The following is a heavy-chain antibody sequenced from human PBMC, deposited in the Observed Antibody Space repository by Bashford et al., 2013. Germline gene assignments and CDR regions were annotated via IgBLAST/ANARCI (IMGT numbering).Heavy chain of an antibody. V-gene: IGHV1-69*04. CDR1: GGTFSSYA. CDR3: AREDGRYYYDSSGYRRYNWFDP. D-gene: IGHD3-22*01. J-gene: IGHJ5*02. CDR2: IIPILGIA. Sequence: VASVKVSCKASGGTFSSYAISWVRQAPGQGLEWMGRIIPILGIANYAQKFQGRVTITADKSTSTAYMELSSLRSEDTAVYYCAREDGRYYYDSSGYRRYNWFDPWGQGTLVTVSS.